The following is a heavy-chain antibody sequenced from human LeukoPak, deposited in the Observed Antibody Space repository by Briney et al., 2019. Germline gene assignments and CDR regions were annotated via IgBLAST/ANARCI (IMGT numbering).Heavy chain of an antibody. CDR1: GFTFSNYD. D-gene: IGHD3-9*01. CDR2: ISYDGSNK. Sequence: GGTLRLSCAASGFTFSNYDMNWVRQAPGKGLEWVAVISYDGSNKYYADSVKGRFTISRDNSKNTLYLQMNSLRAEDTAVYYCAKEDYDILTGYYRAFDYWGQGTLVTVSS. J-gene: IGHJ4*02. CDR3: AKEDYDILTGYYRAFDY. V-gene: IGHV3-30*18.